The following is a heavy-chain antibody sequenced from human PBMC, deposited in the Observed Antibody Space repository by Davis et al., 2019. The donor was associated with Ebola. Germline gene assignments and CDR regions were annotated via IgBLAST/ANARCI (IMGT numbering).Heavy chain of an antibody. CDR1: GFTFSSYS. D-gene: IGHD5-24*01. Sequence: GGSLRLSCAASGFTFSSYSMNWVRQAPGKGLEWVSVFYIGGSTYYADSVKGRFTISSDTSKNTLYLQMNSLRAEDTAVYYCARGDGYNYWVSWGQGTLVTVSS. CDR2: FYIGGST. V-gene: IGHV3-66*01. CDR3: ARGDGYNYWVS. J-gene: IGHJ5*02.